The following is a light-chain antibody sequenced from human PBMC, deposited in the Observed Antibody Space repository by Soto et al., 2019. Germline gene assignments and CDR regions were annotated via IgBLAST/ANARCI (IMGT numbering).Light chain of an antibody. CDR1: QSILDRSKNKYY. CDR3: QQYFTSPWT. V-gene: IGKV4-1*01. Sequence: DIVMTQSPDSLAVSLGERATFNCKSSQSILDRSKNKYYLAWYQQKSGQPPKLLIYWAPLREPGVPDRFTGSGSGTDFTLTISSLQAEDVAVYYCQQYFTSPWTFGQGTKVEI. J-gene: IGKJ1*01. CDR2: WAP.